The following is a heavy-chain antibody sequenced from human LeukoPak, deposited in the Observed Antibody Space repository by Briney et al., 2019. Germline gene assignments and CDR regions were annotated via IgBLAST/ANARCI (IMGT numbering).Heavy chain of an antibody. CDR3: AKGAPTYYDDSSGYYGAFDI. V-gene: IGHV3-33*06. Sequence: GGSLRLSCAASGFTFSSYGMHWVRQAPGKGLDWVAVIWYDGSNKYYADSVKGRFTISRDNSKNTLYLQMNSLRAEDTAVYYCAKGAPTYYDDSSGYYGAFDIWGQGTMFTVSS. J-gene: IGHJ3*02. CDR2: IWYDGSNK. D-gene: IGHD3-22*01. CDR1: GFTFSSYG.